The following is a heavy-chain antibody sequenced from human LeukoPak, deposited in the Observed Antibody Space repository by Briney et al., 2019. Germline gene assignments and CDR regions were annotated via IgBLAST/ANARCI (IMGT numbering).Heavy chain of an antibody. J-gene: IGHJ5*02. CDR1: GFTFSSYG. CDR3: ARDDFRTTVTTRWFDP. V-gene: IGHV3-30*03. D-gene: IGHD4-17*01. CDR2: ISYDGSNK. Sequence: GGSLRLSCAASGFTFSSYGMHWVRQAPGKGLEWVAVISYDGSNKYYADSVKGRFTISRDNSKNTLYLQMNSLRAEDTAVYYCARDDFRTTVTTRWFDPWGQGTLVTVSS.